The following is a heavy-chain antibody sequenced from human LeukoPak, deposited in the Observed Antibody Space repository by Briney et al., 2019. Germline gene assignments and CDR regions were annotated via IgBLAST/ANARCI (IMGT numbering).Heavy chain of an antibody. CDR2: ITGGGDVT. V-gene: IGHV3-23*01. CDR3: AKGSSSSRPYYFDY. Sequence: GGSLSLYCTVSGFTFTNYVMGWVRQAQGQGLEWISAITGGGDVTYHADSVKGRLTISRDNSKNTLYLHMNSLRVEDTAVYYCAKGSSSSRPYYFDYWGQGALVTVSS. CDR1: GFTFTNYV. D-gene: IGHD6-6*01. J-gene: IGHJ4*02.